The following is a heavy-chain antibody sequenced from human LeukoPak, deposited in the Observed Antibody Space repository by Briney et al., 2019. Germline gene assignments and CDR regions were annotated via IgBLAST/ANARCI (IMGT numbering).Heavy chain of an antibody. V-gene: IGHV4-39*07. Sequence: PSEALSLTCTVSGDSISSSRFYGGWIRQPPGRGLECIGTVYYSGSAYYNPSLMSRGTISLDTSKYQFYLKLSSVTAADTAVYYCARASDSSNSPSHYMDVWGKGTTVTVSS. CDR2: VYYSGSA. J-gene: IGHJ6*03. D-gene: IGHD4-11*01. CDR1: GDSISSSRFY. CDR3: ARASDSSNSPSHYMDV.